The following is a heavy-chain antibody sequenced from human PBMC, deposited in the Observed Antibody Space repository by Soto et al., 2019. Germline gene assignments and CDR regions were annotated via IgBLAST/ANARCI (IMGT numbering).Heavy chain of an antibody. CDR3: ARVGVAIPHLNWFDP. J-gene: IGHJ5*02. CDR1: GFTFSSYS. D-gene: IGHD3-3*01. Sequence: GSLRLSCAVSGFTFSSYSMNWVRQAPGKGLEWVSSIGGSGGYIYYADSVKGRFTISRDNTKNSLYLQMNSLRAEDTALYYCARVGVAIPHLNWFDPWGQGTLVTVSS. CDR2: IGGSGGYI. V-gene: IGHV3-21*01.